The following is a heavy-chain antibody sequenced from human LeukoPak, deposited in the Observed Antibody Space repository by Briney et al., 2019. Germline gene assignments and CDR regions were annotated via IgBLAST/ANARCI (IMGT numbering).Heavy chain of an antibody. V-gene: IGHV3-7*03. Sequence: GRSLRLSCAASGFTFSNYWMNWVRQAPGKGLEWVANIKRDGGEKYYVDSVKGRFTISRDESSLFLQMNSLRAEDTAVYYCARDSSTVTTYPFYYFDYWGQGTLVTVSS. D-gene: IGHD4-17*01. CDR3: ARDSSTVTTYPFYYFDY. J-gene: IGHJ4*02. CDR1: GFTFSNYW. CDR2: IKRDGGEK.